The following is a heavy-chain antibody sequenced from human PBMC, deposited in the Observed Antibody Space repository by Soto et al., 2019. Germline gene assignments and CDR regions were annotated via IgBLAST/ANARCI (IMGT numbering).Heavy chain of an antibody. CDR1: GFTFSPYA. Sequence: GSLRLSCAASGFTFSPYAMTWVRQAPGKGLEWVSSISGSGGNTNYADSVKGRFTVSRDNSKRTLSLQMNSLTEEDTAIYYCAKGLRRLLRTQYYYGLDVWGRGTTVTVSS. V-gene: IGHV3-23*01. D-gene: IGHD3-16*01. J-gene: IGHJ6*02. CDR3: AKGLRRLLRTQYYYGLDV. CDR2: ISGSGGNT.